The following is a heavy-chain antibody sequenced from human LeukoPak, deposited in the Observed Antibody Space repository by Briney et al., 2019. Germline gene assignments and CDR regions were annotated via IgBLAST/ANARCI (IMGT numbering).Heavy chain of an antibody. CDR3: ARTNLDCKSGVCYDY. V-gene: IGHV1-24*01. D-gene: IGHD2-8*01. CDR2: FDPEDGET. J-gene: IGHJ4*02. Sequence: ASVKVSCKVSGYTLTELSMHWVRQAPGKGLEWMGGFDPEDGETIYAQKFQGRVTVTTDPSTSTAYMDLRSLRSDDTAVYYCARTNLDCKSGVCYDYWGQGTPVTVSS. CDR1: GYTLTELS.